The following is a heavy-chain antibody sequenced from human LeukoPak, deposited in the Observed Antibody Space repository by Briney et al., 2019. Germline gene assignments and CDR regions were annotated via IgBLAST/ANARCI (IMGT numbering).Heavy chain of an antibody. D-gene: IGHD3-3*01. Sequence: PSETLSLTCAVYGGSFSGYYWSWIRQPPGKGLEWIGEINYSGSTSYNPSLKSRVTISVDTSKNQFSLKLSSVTAADTAVYYCARTFRESYYDFWSGYSTLDYWGQGTLVTV. J-gene: IGHJ4*02. V-gene: IGHV4-34*01. CDR3: ARTFRESYYDFWSGYSTLDY. CDR2: INYSGST. CDR1: GGSFSGYY.